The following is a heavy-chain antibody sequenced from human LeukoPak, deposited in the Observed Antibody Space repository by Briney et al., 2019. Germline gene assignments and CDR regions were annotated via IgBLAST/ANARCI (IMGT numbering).Heavy chain of an antibody. J-gene: IGHJ5*02. D-gene: IGHD6-13*01. Sequence: GASVKVSCKASGCTFTGYYMHWVRQAPGQGLEWMGWINPNSGGTNYAQKFQGRVTMTRDTSISTAYMELSRLRSDDTAVYYCAREWGSSSWFNWFDPWGQGTLVTVSS. CDR1: GCTFTGYY. V-gene: IGHV1-2*02. CDR3: AREWGSSSWFNWFDP. CDR2: INPNSGGT.